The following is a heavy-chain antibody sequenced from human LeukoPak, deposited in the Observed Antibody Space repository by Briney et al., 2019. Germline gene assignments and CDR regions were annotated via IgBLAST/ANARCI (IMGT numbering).Heavy chain of an antibody. CDR3: ARRWNYGRNYYIDV. CDR2: INDSGRT. D-gene: IGHD1-7*01. Sequence: SETPSLTCAVYGGSFSNYYWSWIRQPPGKGLEWIGEINDSGRTNYNPSLMSRVTVSVDTSKNQFSLRLTFVTATDTAVYYCARRWNYGRNYYIDVWGNGATVSVSS. CDR1: GGSFSNYY. J-gene: IGHJ6*03. V-gene: IGHV4-34*01.